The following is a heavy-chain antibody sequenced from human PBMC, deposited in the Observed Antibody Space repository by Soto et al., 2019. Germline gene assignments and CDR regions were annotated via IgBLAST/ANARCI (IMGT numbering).Heavy chain of an antibody. Sequence: GGSLRLSCEASGFTFSSYDMHWVRQATGKGLEWVSAIGTAGDTYYPGSVKGRFTISRENAKNSLYLQMNSLRAEDTAVYYCAKVGIAAAFDDWGQGTLVTVSS. J-gene: IGHJ4*02. CDR2: IGTAGDT. CDR1: GFTFSSYD. D-gene: IGHD6-13*01. CDR3: AKVGIAAAFDD. V-gene: IGHV3-13*01.